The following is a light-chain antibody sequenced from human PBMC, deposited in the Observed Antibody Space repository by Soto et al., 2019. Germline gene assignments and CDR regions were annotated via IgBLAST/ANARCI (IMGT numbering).Light chain of an antibody. CDR1: QSVSSY. V-gene: IGKV3-11*01. CDR2: DAS. J-gene: IGKJ5*01. CDR3: QQRSNWPPEIT. Sequence: EIVLTQSPATLSLSPGERATLSCRASQSVSSYLAWYQQKPGQAPRLLIYDASNRATGIPARFSGSGSGTDFTLTISILEPEDFAVYYCQQRSNWPPEITLGQGTRLEIK.